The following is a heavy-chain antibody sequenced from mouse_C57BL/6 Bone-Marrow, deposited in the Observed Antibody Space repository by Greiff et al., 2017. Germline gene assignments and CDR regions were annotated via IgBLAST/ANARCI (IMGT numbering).Heavy chain of an antibody. CDR1: GFTFSSYA. D-gene: IGHD1-1*01. CDR3: ARGGATVVANYAMDY. CDR2: ISDGGSYT. V-gene: IGHV5-4*01. Sequence: EVQLVESGGGLVKPGGSLKLSCAASGFTFSSYAMSWVRQTPEKRLEWVATISDGGSYTYYPDNVKGRFTISRDNAKNNLYLQMSHLKSEDTAMYYCARGGATVVANYAMDYWGQGTSVTVSS. J-gene: IGHJ4*01.